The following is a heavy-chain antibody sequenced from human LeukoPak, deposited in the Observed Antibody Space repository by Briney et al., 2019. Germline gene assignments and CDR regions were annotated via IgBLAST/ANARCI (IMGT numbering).Heavy chain of an antibody. CDR3: ARGYSYGYKVDY. V-gene: IGHV3-64*01. J-gene: IGHJ4*02. D-gene: IGHD5-18*01. CDR1: GFTFSSYA. CDR2: ITCNWCST. Sequence: GGSLRLSCAASGFTFSSYAMHWVRQALGKGVEYVSSITCNWCSTYYPNSVKGRFTISRDNSKNTLYLQMGSLRAEDMAVYYCARGYSYGYKVDYWGQGTLVTVSS.